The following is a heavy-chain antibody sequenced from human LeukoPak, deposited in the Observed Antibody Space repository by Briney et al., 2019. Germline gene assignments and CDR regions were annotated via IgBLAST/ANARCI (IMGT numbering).Heavy chain of an antibody. CDR3: ARGRYSSSWYVPWYFDL. V-gene: IGHV4-34*01. J-gene: IGHJ2*01. D-gene: IGHD6-13*01. CDR2: INHSGTT. CDR1: GGSFSGYY. Sequence: SETLSLTCADYGGSFSGYYWSWIRQPPGKGLEGIGEINHSGTTNYNPPLKSRVTISVDTSKNQFSLKLSSVPAADTAVYYCARGRYSSSWYVPWYFDLWGRGTLVTVSS.